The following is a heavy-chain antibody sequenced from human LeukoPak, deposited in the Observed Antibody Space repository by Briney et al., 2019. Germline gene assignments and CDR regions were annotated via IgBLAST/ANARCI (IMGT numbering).Heavy chain of an antibody. Sequence: PGGSLRLSCAASGFTFSSYGMHWVRQAPGKGLEWVAVIWYGGSNKYYADSVKGRFTISRDNSKNTLYLQMNSLRAEDTAVYYCAKDRTGGLTAGDYWGQGTLVTVSS. CDR3: AKDRTGGLTAGDY. CDR1: GFTFSSYG. CDR2: IWYGGSNK. J-gene: IGHJ4*02. D-gene: IGHD3-9*01. V-gene: IGHV3-30*02.